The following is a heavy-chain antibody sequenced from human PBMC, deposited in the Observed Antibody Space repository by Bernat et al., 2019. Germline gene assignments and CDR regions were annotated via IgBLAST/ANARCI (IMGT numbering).Heavy chain of an antibody. Sequence: EVQLVESGGGLVQPGGSLRLSCAASGFTFGSSWMTWVRQAPGKGLEWVANIKQDGSGKYYMDSVKSRFTISRDNAKNSLYLQMNSLRAEDTAVYYCARDGGTTSYFDSWGQGTLVTVSS. V-gene: IGHV3-7*04. CDR3: ARDGGTTSYFDS. D-gene: IGHD1-7*01. CDR2: IKQDGSGK. J-gene: IGHJ4*02. CDR1: GFTFGSSW.